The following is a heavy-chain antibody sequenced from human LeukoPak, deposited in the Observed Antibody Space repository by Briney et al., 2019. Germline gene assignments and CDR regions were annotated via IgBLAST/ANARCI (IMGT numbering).Heavy chain of an antibody. CDR3: AKGQTPYYYYGVDV. Sequence: GGSLRLSCAASGFTFSSYAMTWVRQAPGKGLGWASALSASGGSTYYADSVKGRFIMSRDKSKNTLYLQMNSLRADDTAVYYCAKGQTPYYYYGVDVWGQGTTVTVSS. V-gene: IGHV3-23*01. CDR1: GFTFSSYA. J-gene: IGHJ6*02. CDR2: LSASGGST.